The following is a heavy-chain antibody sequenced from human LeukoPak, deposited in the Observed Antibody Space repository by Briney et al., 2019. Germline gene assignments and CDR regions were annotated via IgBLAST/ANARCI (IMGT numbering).Heavy chain of an antibody. V-gene: IGHV4-34*01. Sequence: PSETLSLTCAVYGGSFSGYYWSWIRQPPGKGLEWIGEINHSGSTNYNPSLKSRVTISVDTSKNQFSLKLSSVTAADTAVYYCARERRRVWYFDLWGRGTLVTVSS. J-gene: IGHJ2*01. CDR1: GGSFSGYY. D-gene: IGHD6-25*01. CDR3: ARERRRVWYFDL. CDR2: INHSGST.